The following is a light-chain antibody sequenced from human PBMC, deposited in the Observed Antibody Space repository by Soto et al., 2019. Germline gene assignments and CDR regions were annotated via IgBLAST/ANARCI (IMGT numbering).Light chain of an antibody. CDR1: QTISSW. V-gene: IGKV1-5*01. J-gene: IGKJ1*01. CDR3: QQYNTSPWT. CDR2: AAS. Sequence: DLPMPQYPSTLSGSVGDSVTITCRASQTISSWVAWYQQKPGKAPKLLIYAASTLQSGVPSRFSGSGSGTEFTLTISSLQPDDFATYYCQQYNTSPWTFGQGTKVDIK.